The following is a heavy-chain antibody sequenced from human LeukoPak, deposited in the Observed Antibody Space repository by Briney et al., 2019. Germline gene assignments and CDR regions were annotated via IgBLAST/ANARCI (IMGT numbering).Heavy chain of an antibody. CDR1: GASISSHC. CDR3: ARGHYDSSGYSNPFDY. V-gene: IGHV4-59*11. D-gene: IGHD3-22*01. J-gene: IGHJ4*02. CDR2: ICHSGNT. Sequence: PSETLSLTCTVSGASISSHCWSWMRLPPGERLEWIGHICHSGNTNYNPSLKSPVTMSRDTSKNQFSLSLSSVTATDTAVYYCARGHYDSSGYSNPFDYWGQGTLVTVSS.